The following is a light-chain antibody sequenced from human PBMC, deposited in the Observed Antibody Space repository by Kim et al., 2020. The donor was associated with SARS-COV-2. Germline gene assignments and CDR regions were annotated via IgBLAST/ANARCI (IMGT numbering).Light chain of an antibody. CDR3: QVWDSSSDHRV. CDR2: YDS. V-gene: IGLV3-21*04. Sequence: APVKTARITCGGNNIGSKSVHWYQQKPGQAPVLVINYDSDRPSGIPERFSGSNSGNTATLTISRVEAGDEADYDCQVWDSSSDHRVFGGGTQLTVL. CDR1: NIGSKS. J-gene: IGLJ3*02.